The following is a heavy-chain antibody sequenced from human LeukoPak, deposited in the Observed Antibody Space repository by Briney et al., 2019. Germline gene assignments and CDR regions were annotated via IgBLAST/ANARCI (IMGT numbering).Heavy chain of an antibody. CDR1: GGSISSGGYS. Sequence: PSETLSLTGAVSGGSISSGGYSWSWIRQPPGKGLEWIGYIYHSGSTYYNPSLKSRVTISVDRSKNQFSLKLSSVTAADTAVYYCSDTLHWGQGTLVTVSS. CDR2: IYHSGST. CDR3: SDTLH. J-gene: IGHJ4*02. D-gene: IGHD5-18*01. V-gene: IGHV4-30-2*01.